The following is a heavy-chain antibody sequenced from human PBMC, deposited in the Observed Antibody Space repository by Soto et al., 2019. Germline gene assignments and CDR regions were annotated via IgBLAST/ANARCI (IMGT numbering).Heavy chain of an antibody. CDR1: GFFISSGNY. CDR2: IFHGGNT. J-gene: IGHJ3*01. Sequence: SETLSLTCAVSGFFISSGNYWGWIRKPPGKGLEWIGGIFHGGNTYYNPSLKSRVTVSVDMSKNQFSLKLNSVTAADTAVYYCARARWYDAFDVWGQGTVVTVSS. CDR3: ARARWYDAFDV. V-gene: IGHV4-38-2*01. D-gene: IGHD2-15*01.